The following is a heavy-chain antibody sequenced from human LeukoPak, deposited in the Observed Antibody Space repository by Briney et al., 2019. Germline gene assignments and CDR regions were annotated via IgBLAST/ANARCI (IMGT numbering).Heavy chain of an antibody. D-gene: IGHD3-22*01. CDR2: IFYSGST. Sequence: PSQTLSLTCIVSGGSLSSRDRYWSWIRQHPGKGLEWIGYIFYSGSTHYNPSLKSRVTISVDTSKNQFSLKLSSVTAADTAVYYCARALYYSSGYFFFDYWGQGILVTVSS. V-gene: IGHV4-31*03. CDR1: GGSLSSRDRY. CDR3: ARALYYSSGYFFFDY. J-gene: IGHJ4*02.